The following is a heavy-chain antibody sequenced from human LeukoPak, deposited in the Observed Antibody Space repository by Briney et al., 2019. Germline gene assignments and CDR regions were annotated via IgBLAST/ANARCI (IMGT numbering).Heavy chain of an antibody. CDR3: ARGGSYWGYYYYYMDV. Sequence: GASVKVSCKASGYTFTSYDINWVRQATGQGLEWMGWMSPNSGNTGYAQKFQGRVTITRNTSISTAYMELSSLRSEDTAVYYCARGGSYWGYYYYYMDVWGKGTTVTVSS. V-gene: IGHV1-8*03. J-gene: IGHJ6*03. CDR1: GYTFTSYD. CDR2: MSPNSGNT. D-gene: IGHD1-26*01.